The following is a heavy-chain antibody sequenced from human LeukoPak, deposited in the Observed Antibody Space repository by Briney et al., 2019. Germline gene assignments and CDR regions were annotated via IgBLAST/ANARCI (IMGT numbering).Heavy chain of an antibody. D-gene: IGHD3-22*01. V-gene: IGHV3-30-3*01. Sequence: GGSLRLSCAASGFTFSSYAMHWVRQAPGKGLEWVAVISYDGSNKYYADSVKGRFTISRDNSKNTLYLQMNSLRAEDTAVYYCARGLGYDSSALLGGAFDIWGQGTVVTVSS. CDR3: ARGLGYDSSALLGGAFDI. CDR1: GFTFSSYA. J-gene: IGHJ3*02. CDR2: ISYDGSNK.